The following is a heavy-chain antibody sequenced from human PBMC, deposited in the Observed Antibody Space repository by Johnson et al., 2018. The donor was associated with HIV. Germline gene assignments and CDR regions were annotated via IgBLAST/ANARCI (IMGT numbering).Heavy chain of an antibody. D-gene: IGHD1-14*01. J-gene: IGHJ3*01. V-gene: IGHV3-13*01. CDR1: EFTFRNHD. Sequence: VQLVESGGGLVQPGGSLRLSCAASEFTFRNHDMHWVRQTTGKGLEWVSGIAFSGNINQPESVKGRFTISRDNVKGFLYLQMNSLTAADTAVYYCVREHRADESFDLWGQGTMVTVSS. CDR3: VREHRADESFDL. CDR2: IAFSGNI.